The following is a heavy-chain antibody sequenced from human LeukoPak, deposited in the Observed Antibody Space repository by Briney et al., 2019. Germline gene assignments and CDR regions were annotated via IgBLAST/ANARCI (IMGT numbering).Heavy chain of an antibody. CDR1: GYTLNELS. Sequence: ASVKVSCKVSGYTLNELSMHWVRQAPGKGLEWMGGFDPEDGETIYAQKFQGRVTMTEDTSTDTAYMELSSLRSEDTAVYYCATDLSGYPLPFDYWGQGTLVTVSS. V-gene: IGHV1-24*01. J-gene: IGHJ4*02. CDR3: ATDLSGYPLPFDY. D-gene: IGHD3-22*01. CDR2: FDPEDGET.